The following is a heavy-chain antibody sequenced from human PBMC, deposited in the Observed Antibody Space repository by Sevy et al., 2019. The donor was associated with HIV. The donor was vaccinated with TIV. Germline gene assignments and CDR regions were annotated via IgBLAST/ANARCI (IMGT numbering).Heavy chain of an antibody. D-gene: IGHD2-8*01. Sequence: GGSLRLSCAASGFTFSKYSMSWVRQPPGKGLEWVSTLSFGCGEINYADSVKGRFTISRDNSKSSVYLQMNNLRPEDTDVYYCAREGCTKPHDYCGQGTLVTV. CDR3: AREGCTKPHDY. J-gene: IGHJ4*02. CDR2: LSFGCGEI. V-gene: IGHV3-23*01. CDR1: GFTFSKYS.